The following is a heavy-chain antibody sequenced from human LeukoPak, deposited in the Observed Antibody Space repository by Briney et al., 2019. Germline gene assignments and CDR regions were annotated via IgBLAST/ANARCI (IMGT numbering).Heavy chain of an antibody. CDR1: GYTFSDYY. Sequence: ASLKVSFKPSGYTFSDYYMHLARQAPGQGLEWIRYIYPKSGDTNYEKKFQGRVTMTGDTSMNTVYMELTRLRSDDTAVYYCARDEAADGTNALDIWGQGTMVTVSS. CDR3: ARDEAADGTNALDI. J-gene: IGHJ3*02. CDR2: IYPKSGDT. D-gene: IGHD6-13*01. V-gene: IGHV1-2*02.